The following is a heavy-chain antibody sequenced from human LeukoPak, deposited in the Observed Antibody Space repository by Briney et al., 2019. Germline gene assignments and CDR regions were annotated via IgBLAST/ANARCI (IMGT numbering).Heavy chain of an antibody. CDR1: GGTFSSYA. Sequence: GATVKVSCKASGGTFSSYAISWVRQAPGQGLEWMGRIIPILGIANYAQKFRGRVTITADKSTSTAYMELSSLRSEDTAVYYCARGYCSSTSCYGWFDPWGQGTLVTVSS. J-gene: IGHJ5*02. CDR3: ARGYCSSTSCYGWFDP. V-gene: IGHV1-69*04. CDR2: IIPILGIA. D-gene: IGHD2-2*01.